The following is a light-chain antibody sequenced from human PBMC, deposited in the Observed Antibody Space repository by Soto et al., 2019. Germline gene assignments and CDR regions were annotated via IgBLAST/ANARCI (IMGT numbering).Light chain of an antibody. CDR3: QQYNSPLWT. CDR2: DAS. V-gene: IGKV1-5*01. J-gene: IGKJ1*01. CDR1: QSISSW. Sequence: DIQMTQSPSTLSASVGDRVTITCRASQSISSWLAWYQQKPGKAPKLLIYDASSLESGVPSRSSGSGSGTEFTLTISSLQPDDFATYYCQQYNSPLWTFGQGTK.